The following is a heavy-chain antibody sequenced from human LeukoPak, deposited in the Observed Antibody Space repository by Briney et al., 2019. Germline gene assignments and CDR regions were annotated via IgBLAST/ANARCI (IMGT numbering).Heavy chain of an antibody. J-gene: IGHJ6*02. D-gene: IGHD4-11*01. CDR3: ARVVYSHHRPEGMDV. CDR1: SDSISSYY. Sequence: SETLSLTCTVSSDSISSYYSSWIRQPPGKGLEWIGYIYNSETTNYNPSLESRVTISEDTSKNQFSLMLTSVTAAATAVYYWARVVYSHHRPEGMDVWGQGTTVTVSS. V-gene: IGHV4-59*01. CDR2: IYNSETT.